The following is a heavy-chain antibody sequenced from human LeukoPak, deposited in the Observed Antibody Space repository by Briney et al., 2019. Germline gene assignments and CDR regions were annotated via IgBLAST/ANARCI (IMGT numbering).Heavy chain of an antibody. J-gene: IGHJ4*02. CDR2: ISGSGGST. CDR3: AKADPAGYSSSWAYFDY. V-gene: IGHV3-23*01. CDR1: GFTLSTYV. D-gene: IGHD6-13*01. Sequence: TGRSLRLSCAASGFTLSTYVMSWVRQAPGKGLEWVSAISGSGGSTYYADSVKGRFTISRDNSKNTLYLQMNSLRAEDTAVYYCAKADPAGYSSSWAYFDYWGQGTLVTVSS.